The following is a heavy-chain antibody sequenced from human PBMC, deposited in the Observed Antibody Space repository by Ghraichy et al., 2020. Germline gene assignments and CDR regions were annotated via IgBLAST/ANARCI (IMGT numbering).Heavy chain of an antibody. CDR1: GFTFSSYG. D-gene: IGHD5-12*01. CDR3: AKGTWLDDY. J-gene: IGHJ4*02. V-gene: IGHV3-23*01. Sequence: GGSLRLSCAASGFTFSSYGMTWVRQTPGKGLEWAAGISGGGGSTYYADSVKGRFTISRDNSKNTLSLQMNSLRADDTAVYYCAKGTWLDDYWGQGTLVTVSS. CDR2: ISGGGGST.